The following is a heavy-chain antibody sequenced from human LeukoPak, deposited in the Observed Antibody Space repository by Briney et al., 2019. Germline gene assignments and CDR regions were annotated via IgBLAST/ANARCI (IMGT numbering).Heavy chain of an antibody. D-gene: IGHD4-17*01. CDR2: ISGSGGGT. CDR1: GLTFSSYA. V-gene: IGHV3-23*01. Sequence: GGSLRLSCAASGLTFSSYAMSWVRQAPGKGLEWVSAISGSGGGTYYADSVKGRFTISRDNSKNTPYLQMNSLRAEDTAVYYCAKDQYGLDYWGQGTLVTVSS. J-gene: IGHJ4*02. CDR3: AKDQYGLDY.